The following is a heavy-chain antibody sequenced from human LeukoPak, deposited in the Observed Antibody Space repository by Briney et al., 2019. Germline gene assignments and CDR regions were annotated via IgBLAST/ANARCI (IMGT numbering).Heavy chain of an antibody. J-gene: IGHJ4*02. CDR3: ARGGVLKSVDY. CDR1: GGSVSSSSYY. Sequence: SETLSLTCTVSGGSVSSSSYYWVWIRQPPGKGLEWIGSMYYSGSTYYNPSLKSRVTISVDTSKNQFSLKLSSVTAADTAVYYCARGGVLKSVDYWGQGTLVAVSS. D-gene: IGHD3-16*01. CDR2: MYYSGST. V-gene: IGHV4-39*07.